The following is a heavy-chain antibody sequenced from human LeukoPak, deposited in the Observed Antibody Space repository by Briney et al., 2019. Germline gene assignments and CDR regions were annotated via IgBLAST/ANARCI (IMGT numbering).Heavy chain of an antibody. CDR3: AKGYGDSCYSAFDY. CDR2: ISGSGGST. V-gene: IGHV3-23*01. CDR1: GFTFSSYA. J-gene: IGHJ4*02. Sequence: GGSLRLSCAASGFTFSSYAMSWVRQAPGKGLEWVSSISGSGGSTYYADSVKGRFTLSRDNSKNTLYLQMNSLRAEDTALYSCAKGYGDSCYSAFDYWGQGILVTVSS. D-gene: IGHD2-15*01.